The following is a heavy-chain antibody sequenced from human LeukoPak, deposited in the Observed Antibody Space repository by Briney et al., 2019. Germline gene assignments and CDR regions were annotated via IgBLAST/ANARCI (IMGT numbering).Heavy chain of an antibody. CDR2: ISTYNGDT. J-gene: IGHJ4*02. D-gene: IGHD2-15*01. CDR3: ARDRDSPFDY. CDR1: GYTFTSYG. V-gene: IGHV1-18*01. Sequence: ASVKVSCKASGYTFTSYGISWVRQAPGQGLEWMGWISTYNGDTNYAQKLQGRVTMTTDTSASTAYMELSSLRSEDTAVYYCARDRDSPFDYWGQGTLVTVSS.